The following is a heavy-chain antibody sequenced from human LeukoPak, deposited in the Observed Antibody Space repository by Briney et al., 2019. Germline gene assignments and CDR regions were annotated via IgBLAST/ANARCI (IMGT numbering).Heavy chain of an antibody. V-gene: IGHV4-34*01. CDR1: GGSFSGYY. J-gene: IGHJ4*02. CDR2: LDHSGST. Sequence: SETLSLTCAVYGGSFSGYYWNWIRQPPGKGLEWIGELDHSGSTNYNPSLKSRVTISVDKPNNQFSLKLSSVTAADTAVYYCARRGSAAALGYWGQGTLVTVSS. CDR3: ARRGSAAALGY. D-gene: IGHD6-13*01.